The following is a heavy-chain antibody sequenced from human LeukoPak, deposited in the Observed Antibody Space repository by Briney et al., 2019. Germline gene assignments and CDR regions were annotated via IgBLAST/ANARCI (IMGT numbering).Heavy chain of an antibody. CDR3: ARVAVAGTGRLDY. D-gene: IGHD6-19*01. V-gene: IGHV3-64*01. J-gene: IGHJ4*02. CDR2: VSSDGIGT. CDR1: GFTFSNHP. Sequence: PGGSLRLSCAASGFTFSNHPMHWVRQAPGKGLEYVSAVSSDGIGTYYANSVKGRFTISRDNSKNTLYLQMGSLRAEDMAVYYCARVAVAGTGRLDYWGQGTLVTVTS.